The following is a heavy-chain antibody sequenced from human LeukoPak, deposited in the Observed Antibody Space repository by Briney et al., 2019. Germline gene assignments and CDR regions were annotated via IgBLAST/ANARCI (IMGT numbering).Heavy chain of an antibody. V-gene: IGHV3-30*02. J-gene: IGHJ6*03. D-gene: IGHD2-2*01. Sequence: GGSLRLSCAASGFTFSSYGMHWVRQAPGKGLEWVAFIRYDGSNKYYADSVKGRFTISRDNSKNTLYLQMNSLRVEDTAVYFCAKAADQYYYYYFYYMDVWGKGTTVTVSS. CDR1: GFTFSSYG. CDR2: IRYDGSNK. CDR3: AKAADQYYYYYFYYMDV.